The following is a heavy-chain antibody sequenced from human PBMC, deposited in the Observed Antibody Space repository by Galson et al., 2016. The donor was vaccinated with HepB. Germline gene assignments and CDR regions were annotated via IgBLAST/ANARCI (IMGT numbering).Heavy chain of an antibody. CDR3: VNPNTAGQSSSFDW. CDR2: ISYDGSPK. J-gene: IGHJ4*02. CDR1: ELTFSTYA. V-gene: IGHV3-30*18. Sequence: SLRLSCAASELTFSTYAMHWVRQAPGKGLEWVSAISYDGSPKYYADSVKGRFTISRDNSKNTLHLQMNSLRAEDQAVYYCVNPNTAGQSSSFDWWGQGTLVTVSS. D-gene: IGHD5-18*01.